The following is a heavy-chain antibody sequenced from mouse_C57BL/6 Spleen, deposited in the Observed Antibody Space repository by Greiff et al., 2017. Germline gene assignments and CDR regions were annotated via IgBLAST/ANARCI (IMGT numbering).Heavy chain of an antibody. D-gene: IGHD2-3*01. V-gene: IGHV2-9-1*01. CDR1: GFSLTSYA. CDR3: AGGGWLLLAMDY. CDR2: IWTGGGT. Sequence: QVQLKESGPGLVAPSQSLSITCTVSGFSLTSYAISWVRQPPGKGLEWIGVIWTGGGTNYNSALKSRLSISKDNSKSQVFLKMNSLQTDDTARYYCAGGGWLLLAMDYWGQGTSVTVSS. J-gene: IGHJ4*01.